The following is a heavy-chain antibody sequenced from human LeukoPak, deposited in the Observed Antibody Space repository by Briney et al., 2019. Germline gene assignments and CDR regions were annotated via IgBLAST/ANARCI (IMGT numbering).Heavy chain of an antibody. CDR1: GFTFDDYA. CDR2: ISWNSGSI. CDR3: AKDKVEDTAMVNGAFDY. V-gene: IGHV3-9*01. J-gene: IGHJ4*02. Sequence: GRSLRLPCAASGFTFDDYAMHWVRQAPGKGLEWVSGISWNSGSIGYADSVKGRFTISRDNAKNSLYLQMNSLRAEDTALYYCAKDKVEDTAMVNGAFDYWGQGTLVTVSS. D-gene: IGHD5-18*01.